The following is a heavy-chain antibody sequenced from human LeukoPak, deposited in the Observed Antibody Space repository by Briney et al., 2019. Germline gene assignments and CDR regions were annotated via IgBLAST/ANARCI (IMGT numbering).Heavy chain of an antibody. J-gene: IGHJ4*02. CDR1: GGSFSGYY. V-gene: IGHV4-34*01. Sequence: PSETLSLTCAVYGGSFSGYYRSWIRQPPGKGLEWIGEINHSGSTNYNPSLKSRVTISVDTSKNQFSLKLSSVTAADTAVYYCARIENYYDSSGYSLWGQGTLVTVSS. D-gene: IGHD3-22*01. CDR2: INHSGST. CDR3: ARIENYYDSSGYSL.